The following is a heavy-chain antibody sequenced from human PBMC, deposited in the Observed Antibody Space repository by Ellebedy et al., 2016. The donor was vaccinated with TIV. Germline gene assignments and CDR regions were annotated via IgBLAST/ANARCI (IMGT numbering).Heavy chain of an antibody. J-gene: IGHJ4*02. D-gene: IGHD3-10*01. CDR1: GFSLSSYW. Sequence: GESLKISCAASGFSLSSYWMHWVRQAPGKGLEWVANIKQDGSEKYYVDSVKGRFTISRDNAKNSLYLQMNSLRAEDTAVYFRGRAIGSGSCYWGQGTLVTVSS. V-gene: IGHV3-7*01. CDR3: GRAIGSGSCY. CDR2: IKQDGSEK.